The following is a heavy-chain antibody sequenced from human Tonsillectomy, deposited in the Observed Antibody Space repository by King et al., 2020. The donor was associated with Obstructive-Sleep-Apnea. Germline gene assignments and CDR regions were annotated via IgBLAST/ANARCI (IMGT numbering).Heavy chain of an antibody. J-gene: IGHJ2*01. V-gene: IGHV4-30-4*01. CDR2: IYFSGCT. D-gene: IGHD3-22*01. Sequence: QLQESGPGLVKPSQTLSLTCTVSGGSISSGDYYWGWIRQPPGKGLEWVGYIYFSGCTYYNPSLKSRVTISVDTSKNQFSPKLSSVTAADTAVYYCARDSSGYYWYFDLWGRGTLVTVSS. CDR1: GGSISSGDYY. CDR3: ARDSSGYYWYFDL.